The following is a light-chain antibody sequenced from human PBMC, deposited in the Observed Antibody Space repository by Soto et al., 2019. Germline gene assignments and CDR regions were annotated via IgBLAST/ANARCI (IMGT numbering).Light chain of an antibody. V-gene: IGKV3-20*01. Sequence: EIVLTQSPATLSLSPGERASLSCRASQSVSSYLAWYQQKPGQAPRLLIYDASTRATGIPDRFSGSGSGTDFTLTISRLEPEDFAVYHCQQYGTSPWTFGQGTKVDI. CDR1: QSVSSY. CDR3: QQYGTSPWT. J-gene: IGKJ1*01. CDR2: DAS.